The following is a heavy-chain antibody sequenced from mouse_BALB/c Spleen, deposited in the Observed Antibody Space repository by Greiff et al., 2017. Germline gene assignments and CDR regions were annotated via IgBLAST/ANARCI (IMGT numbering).Heavy chain of an antibody. J-gene: IGHJ4*01. V-gene: IGHV1-9*01. CDR3: ARRGYYANYYAMDY. Sequence: QVQLKQSGAELMKPGASVKISCKATGYTFSSYWIEWVKQRPGHGLEWIGEILPGSGSTNYNEKFKGKATFTADTSSNTAYMQLSSLTSEDSAVYYCARRGYYANYYAMDYWGQGTSVTVSS. CDR1: GYTFSSYW. D-gene: IGHD1-1*02. CDR2: ILPGSGST.